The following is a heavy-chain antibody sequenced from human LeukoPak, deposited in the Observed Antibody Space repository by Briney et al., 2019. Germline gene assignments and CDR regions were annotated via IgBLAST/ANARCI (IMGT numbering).Heavy chain of an antibody. Sequence: GGSLRLPCAASGFTFSNYAMNWVRQAPGKGLEWVAFISYDGSNKYYADSVKGRFTISRDNSKNTLYLQMNSLRAEDTAVYYCARPLGSGTTLSFDYWGQGTLVTVSS. CDR2: ISYDGSNK. CDR3: ARPLGSGTTLSFDY. J-gene: IGHJ4*02. V-gene: IGHV3-30*04. CDR1: GFTFSNYA. D-gene: IGHD2/OR15-2a*01.